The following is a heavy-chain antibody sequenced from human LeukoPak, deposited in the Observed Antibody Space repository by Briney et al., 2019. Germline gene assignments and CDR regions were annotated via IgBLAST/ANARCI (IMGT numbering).Heavy chain of an antibody. CDR3: ARGKDYYGSGSYYRFDY. V-gene: IGHV1-69*05. D-gene: IGHD3-10*01. J-gene: IGHJ4*02. CDR1: GGTFSSYA. CDR2: IIPIFGTA. Sequence: SVKVSCKASGGTFSSYAISWVRQAPGQGLEWVGRIIPIFGTANYAQKFQGRVTITTDESTSTAYMELSSLRSEDTAVYYCARGKDYYGSGSYYRFDYWGQGTLVTVSS.